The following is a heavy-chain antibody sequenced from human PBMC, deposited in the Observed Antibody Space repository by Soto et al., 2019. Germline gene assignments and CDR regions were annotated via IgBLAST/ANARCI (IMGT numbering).Heavy chain of an antibody. Sequence: ETLSLTCPVSGASISGFYWSWIRKSAGKGLEWIGRIYATGTTDYNPSLKSRVMMSVDTSKKQFSLKLRSVTAADTAVYYCVRDGTKTLRDWFDPWGQGISVTVSS. D-gene: IGHD1-1*01. V-gene: IGHV4-4*07. CDR3: VRDGTKTLRDWFDP. CDR2: IYATGTT. CDR1: GASISGFY. J-gene: IGHJ5*02.